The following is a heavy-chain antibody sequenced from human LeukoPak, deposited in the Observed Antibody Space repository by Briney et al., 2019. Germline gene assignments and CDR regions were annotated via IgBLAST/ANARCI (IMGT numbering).Heavy chain of an antibody. CDR1: GYTFTSYD. CDR2: MNPNSGNT. D-gene: IGHD3-3*01. CDR3: ASGPGWSGYYFYYYGMDV. J-gene: IGHJ6*02. Sequence: ASVKVSCKTSGYTFTSYDIDCVRQATGQGLEWMGWMNPNSGNTGYAQKFQGRVTMTRNTSISTAYMELSSLRSEDTAVCYCASGPGWSGYYFYYYGMDVWGQGTTVTVSS. V-gene: IGHV1-8*01.